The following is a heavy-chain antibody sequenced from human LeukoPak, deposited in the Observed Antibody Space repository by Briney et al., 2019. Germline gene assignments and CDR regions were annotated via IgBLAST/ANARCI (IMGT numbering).Heavy chain of an antibody. V-gene: IGHV3-48*03. D-gene: IGHD1-14*01. Sequence: PGGSLRLSCAASTFTFSSYEMIWVRQAPGRGLEWVSYISNSGSTIYYAGSVKGRFTISRDNAKNSLYLQMNSLRAEDTAVYYCARDPDRNYWYFDLWGRGTLVTVSS. CDR3: ARDPDRNYWYFDL. CDR2: ISNSGSTI. CDR1: TFTFSSYE. J-gene: IGHJ2*01.